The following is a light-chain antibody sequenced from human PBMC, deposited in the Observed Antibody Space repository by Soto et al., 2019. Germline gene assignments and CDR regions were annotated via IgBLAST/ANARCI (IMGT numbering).Light chain of an antibody. V-gene: IGLV1-40*01. CDR2: GDN. CDR1: SSNIGSFYD. J-gene: IGLJ2*01. CDR3: QSYDNSLNHVV. Sequence: QSVLTQPPSVSGAPGQRVTIPCTGSSSNIGSFYDVHWYQQLPGTVPKLLIYGDNNRPSGVPDRFSASKSGTAASLAITGLQAEDEDDYYCQSYDNSLNHVVFGGGTKLTVL.